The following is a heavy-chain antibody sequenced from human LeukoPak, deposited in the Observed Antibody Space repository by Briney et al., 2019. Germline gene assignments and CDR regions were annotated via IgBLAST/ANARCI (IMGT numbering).Heavy chain of an antibody. Sequence: GGSLRLSCAASGFSLSDYGISWARQAPGKGLEWISYITTNSTKFYADSVRGRIAISRDNDKNSVHLQMNSLRDEDTAVYYCTRGRYQFLGPNQPGGQGSLVTVSS. CDR1: GFSLSDYG. J-gene: IGHJ5*02. D-gene: IGHD2-2*01. CDR3: TRGRYQFLGPNQP. V-gene: IGHV3-48*02. CDR2: ITTNSTK.